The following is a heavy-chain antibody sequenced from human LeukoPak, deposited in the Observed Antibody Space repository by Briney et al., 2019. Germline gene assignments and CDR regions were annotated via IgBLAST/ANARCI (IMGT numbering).Heavy chain of an antibody. Sequence: PGGSVSLSCAASGFTFSSCAMRWVRQAPGRGLEGGSAISGRGGSTFYADSVEGWFNISRDNSKNTLYLQMNSLRAEDTAGYYCAKHRGSSGSSPNDYWGQGTLVTVSS. V-gene: IGHV3-23*01. J-gene: IGHJ4*02. CDR1: GFTFSSCA. CDR3: AKHRGSSGSSPNDY. CDR2: ISGRGGST. D-gene: IGHD6-19*01.